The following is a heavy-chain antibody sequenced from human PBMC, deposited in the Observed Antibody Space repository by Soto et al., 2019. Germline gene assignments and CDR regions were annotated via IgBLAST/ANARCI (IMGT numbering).Heavy chain of an antibody. CDR3: ARDSDSWLQLYWFDP. V-gene: IGHV3-21*01. Sequence: EVQLVESGGGLVKPGGSLRLSCAASGFTFSSYSMNWVRQAPGKGLEWVSSISSSSSYIYYADSVKGRFTISRDNAKNSQYHQMTGLSVEDTAVYYCARDSDSWLQLYWFDPWGQGTLVTVSS. J-gene: IGHJ5*02. CDR2: ISSSSSYI. CDR1: GFTFSSYS. D-gene: IGHD3-22*01.